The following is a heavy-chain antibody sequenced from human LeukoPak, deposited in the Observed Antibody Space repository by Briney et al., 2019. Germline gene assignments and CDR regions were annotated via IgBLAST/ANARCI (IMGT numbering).Heavy chain of an antibody. J-gene: IGHJ4*02. CDR3: AKGYSYGYSFVDY. CDR2: ISWNSGSI. CDR1: GFTFDDYA. Sequence: PGGSLRLSCAASGFTFDDYAMHWVRQAPGKGLEWVSGISWNSGSIGYADSVKGRFTISRDNAKNSLYLQMNSLRAEDTALYYCAKGYSYGYSFVDYWGQGTLVTVSS. V-gene: IGHV3-9*01. D-gene: IGHD5-18*01.